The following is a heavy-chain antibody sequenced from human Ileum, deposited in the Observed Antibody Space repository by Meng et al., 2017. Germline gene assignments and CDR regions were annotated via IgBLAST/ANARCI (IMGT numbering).Heavy chain of an antibody. CDR1: NGSLTNVNNY. D-gene: IGHD4-17*01. CDR3: ARGTDYGDSYYFDF. J-gene: IGHJ4*01. CDR2: IYYDGSS. V-gene: IGHV4-30-4*01. Sequence: QVQLQESGPGLVKPSQTLSLTCSVSNGSLTNVNNYWNWIRQAPGQALEHIGYIYYDGSSYATPSLKSRVTMSIDTSTNQFSLEMASVVAADSGLFYCARGTDYGDSYYFDFWGPGFQVTVSS.